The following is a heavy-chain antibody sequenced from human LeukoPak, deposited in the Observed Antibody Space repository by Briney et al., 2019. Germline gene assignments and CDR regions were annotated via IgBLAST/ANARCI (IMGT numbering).Heavy chain of an antibody. J-gene: IGHJ4*02. CDR3: ARDPMAGESYYFDY. V-gene: IGHV3-21*04. CDR2: ISHSGTPT. CDR1: KFTFGAYS. Sequence: GGSLRLSCAASKFTFGAYSMNWVRQAPGKGLEWVSSISHSGTPTYYADSVRGRFTISRDNAKNSLYLQMNSLRAEDTAVYYCARDPMAGESYYFDYWGQGTLVTVSS. D-gene: IGHD3-10*01.